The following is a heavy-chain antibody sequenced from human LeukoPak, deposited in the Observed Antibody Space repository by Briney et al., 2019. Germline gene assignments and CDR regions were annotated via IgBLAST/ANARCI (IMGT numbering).Heavy chain of an antibody. D-gene: IGHD6-19*01. V-gene: IGHV3-23*01. Sequence: PGGSLRLSCAASGFAFSSYVMNWGRRAPGKGLEWVSAISDTGGSTYYADSVRGRFTISRDNSKNTLYLQMNSLRAEDTAVYYCAKGSSGWDFDYWGQGTLVTVSS. J-gene: IGHJ4*02. CDR3: AKGSSGWDFDY. CDR2: ISDTGGST. CDR1: GFAFSSYV.